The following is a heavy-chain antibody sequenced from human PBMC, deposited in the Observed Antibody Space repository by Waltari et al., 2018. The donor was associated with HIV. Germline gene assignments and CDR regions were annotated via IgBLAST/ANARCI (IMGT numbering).Heavy chain of an antibody. CDR1: GGSITSGSYY. Sequence: QVQLQESGPGLVKPAQTLALTCTVSGGSITSGSYYWIWIRQPAGKGLEWIGLVYISWSANYNPSLRSRVTMSLDTSKNQFSLKLSSVTAADTAVYYCARGLDILTGYYHWFSDLWGRGTLVTVSS. CDR3: ARGLDILTGYYHWFSDL. D-gene: IGHD3-9*01. CDR2: VYISWSA. J-gene: IGHJ2*01. V-gene: IGHV4-61*02.